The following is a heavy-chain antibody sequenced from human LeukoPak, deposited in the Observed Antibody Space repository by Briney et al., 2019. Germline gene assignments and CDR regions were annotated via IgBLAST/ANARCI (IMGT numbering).Heavy chain of an antibody. Sequence: SQTLSLTCTVSGGSISSGGYYWSWIRQHPGKGLEWIGYIYYSGSTYYNPSLKSRVTISVDTSKNQFSLKLSSVTAADTAVYYCARGLVVPAAMRSGFYFDYWGQGTLVTVSS. CDR2: IYYSGST. CDR1: GGSISSGGYY. CDR3: ARGLVVPAAMRSGFYFDY. D-gene: IGHD2-2*01. V-gene: IGHV4-31*03. J-gene: IGHJ4*02.